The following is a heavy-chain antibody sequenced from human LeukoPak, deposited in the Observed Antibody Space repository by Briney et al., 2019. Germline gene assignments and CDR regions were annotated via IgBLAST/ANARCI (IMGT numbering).Heavy chain of an antibody. D-gene: IGHD2-2*01. CDR2: MNPNSGNT. CDR3: ARGGDIVVVPAAQFDY. V-gene: IGHV1-8*01. Sequence: ASVKVSCKASGYTFTSYDINWVRQATGQGLEWMGWMNPNSGNTGYAQKFQGRVTMTRNTSISTAYMELSSLRSEATAVYYSARGGDIVVVPAAQFDYWGQGTLVTVSS. J-gene: IGHJ4*02. CDR1: GYTFTSYD.